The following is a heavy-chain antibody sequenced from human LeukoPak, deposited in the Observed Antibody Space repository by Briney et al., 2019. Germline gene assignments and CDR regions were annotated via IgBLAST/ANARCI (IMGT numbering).Heavy chain of an antibody. D-gene: IGHD6-13*01. V-gene: IGHV3-21*01. CDR3: ARGGYSHYDY. CDR2: ISSGSIVI. Sequence: PGGSLRLSCAASEFTFSSYRMDWVRQAPGKGLEWVASISSGSIVIYYADAVKGRFTISRDNAKNSLYLQMSSLRGEDTAVYYCARGGYSHYDYWGPGTLVTVSS. CDR1: EFTFSSYR. J-gene: IGHJ4*02.